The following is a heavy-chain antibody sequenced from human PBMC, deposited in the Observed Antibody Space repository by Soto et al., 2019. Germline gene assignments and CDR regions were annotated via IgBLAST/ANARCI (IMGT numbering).Heavy chain of an antibody. D-gene: IGHD2-2*01. J-gene: IGHJ4*02. V-gene: IGHV3-23*01. CDR2: VNDGGDFT. CDR1: EFTFSAYA. Sequence: EVQLLESGGGLVQPGGSLRLSCAASEFTFSAYAMTWVRQAPGKGLEWVATVNDGGDFTYYDDSVKGRFTISRDNSKNTLFLQMSSLRAEDTAVYYCVKGGGTGAVAAVAPFDSWGQGTLVTVSS. CDR3: VKGGGTGAVAAVAPFDS.